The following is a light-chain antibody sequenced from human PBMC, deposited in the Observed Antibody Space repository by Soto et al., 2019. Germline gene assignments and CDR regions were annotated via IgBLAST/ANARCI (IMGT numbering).Light chain of an antibody. CDR2: GVS. V-gene: IGLV2-14*01. Sequence: QSVLTQPASVSGTPGQSITISCTGSNSDVGIYDFVSWYQHHPGRAPKLIVSGVSHRPSGVSNRFSGSKSGNTASLTISGLQSEDEADYYCISYTGDNDRYVFGTGTKLTVL. J-gene: IGLJ1*01. CDR3: ISYTGDNDRYV. CDR1: NSDVGIYDF.